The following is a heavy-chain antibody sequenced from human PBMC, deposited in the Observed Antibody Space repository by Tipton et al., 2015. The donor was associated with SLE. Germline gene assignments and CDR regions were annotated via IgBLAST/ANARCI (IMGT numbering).Heavy chain of an antibody. J-gene: IGHJ4*02. Sequence: TLSLTCTVSGASITSGTHYWGWIRQPPGKGLEWIGSIYHTGSTYYNPSLRSRVTISGDASQNQFSLRLSSVTAADTAIYFCAKLSSLHSSWYYFDYWGQGTLVTVSS. CDR3: AKLSSLHSSWYYFDY. D-gene: IGHD6-13*01. V-gene: IGHV4-39*07. CDR1: GASITSGTHY. CDR2: IYHTGST.